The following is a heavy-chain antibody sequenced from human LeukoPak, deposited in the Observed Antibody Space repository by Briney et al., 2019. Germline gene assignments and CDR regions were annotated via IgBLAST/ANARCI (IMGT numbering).Heavy chain of an antibody. CDR3: VRGGPSTWS. CDR2: INDDGSDT. D-gene: IGHD2-15*01. V-gene: IGHV3-74*01. J-gene: IGHJ5*02. CDR1: GFTFKLYW. Sequence: GSLRLSCAASGFTFKLYWMQWVRQVPGKRPVWVSRINDDGSDTIYADSVRGRFTISRDDAKNTVYLQMNNLRAEDTAVYYCVRGGPSTWSWGQGTLVTVSS.